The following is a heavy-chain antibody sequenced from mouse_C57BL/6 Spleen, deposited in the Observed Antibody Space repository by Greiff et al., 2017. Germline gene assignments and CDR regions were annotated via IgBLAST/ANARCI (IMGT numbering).Heavy chain of an antibody. Sequence: EVQLKQSGAELVRPGASVKLSCTASGFNIKDDYMHWVKQRPEQGLEWIGWIDPENGDTEYAPKFQGKATITADTSSNTAYLQLSSLTSEDTAVYYCTTGYGSSSYWGQGTTLTVSS. D-gene: IGHD1-1*01. V-gene: IGHV14-4*01. CDR3: TTGYGSSSY. CDR2: IDPENGDT. J-gene: IGHJ2*01. CDR1: GFNIKDDY.